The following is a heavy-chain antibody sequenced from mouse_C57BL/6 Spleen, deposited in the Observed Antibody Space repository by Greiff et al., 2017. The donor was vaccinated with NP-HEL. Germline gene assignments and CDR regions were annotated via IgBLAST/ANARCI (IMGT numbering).Heavy chain of an antibody. J-gene: IGHJ1*03. CDR2: FHPYNDDT. D-gene: IGHD2-3*01. CDR3: ARGRWSHWYFDV. CDR1: GYTFTTYP. V-gene: IGHV1-47*01. Sequence: QVQLKESGAELVKPGASVKMSCKASGYTFTTYPIEWMKQNHGKSLEWIGNFHPYNDDTKYNEKFKGKATLNVEKSSSTVYLELSRLTSDDSAVYYCARGRWSHWYFDVWGTGTTVTVSS.